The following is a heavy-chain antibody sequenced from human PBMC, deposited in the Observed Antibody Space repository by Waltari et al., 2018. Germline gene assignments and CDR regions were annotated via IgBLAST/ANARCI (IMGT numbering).Heavy chain of an antibody. CDR1: GFTFSNAW. CDR3: TTVVVVAATPHI. CDR2: IKSKTDGGTT. V-gene: IGHV3-15*01. Sequence: EVQLVESGGGLVKPGGSLRLSCAASGFTFSNAWMSWVRQAPGKGLEWVGRIKSKTDGGTTDYAAPVKGRFTISRDDSKNTLYLQMNSLKTEDAAVYYCTTVVVVAATPHIWGQGTMVTVSS. J-gene: IGHJ3*02. D-gene: IGHD2-15*01.